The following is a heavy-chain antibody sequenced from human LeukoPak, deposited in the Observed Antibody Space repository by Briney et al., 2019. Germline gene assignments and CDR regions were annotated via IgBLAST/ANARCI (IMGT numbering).Heavy chain of an antibody. CDR3: ARLTRWELPNA. V-gene: IGHV1-69*04. CDR1: GGTFSSYA. CDR2: IIPILGIA. J-gene: IGHJ4*02. D-gene: IGHD1-26*01. Sequence: SVKVSCKASGGTFSSYAISWVRQAPGQGLEWTGRIIPILGIANYAQKFQGRVTITADKSTSTAYMELSSLRSEDTAVYYCARLTRWELPNAWGQGTLVTASS.